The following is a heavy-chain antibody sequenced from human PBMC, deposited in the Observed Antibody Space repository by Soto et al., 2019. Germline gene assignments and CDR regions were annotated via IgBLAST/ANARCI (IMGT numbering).Heavy chain of an antibody. CDR1: GGSISSGGYY. J-gene: IGHJ5*02. V-gene: IGHV4-31*03. D-gene: IGHD2-2*01. CDR3: AIVVGINCFDP. CDR2: IYYSGST. Sequence: QVQLQESGPGLVKPSQTLSLTCTVSGGSISSGGYYWSWIRQHPGKGLEWIGYIYYSGSTYYNPSLKTRGTISVDTSKSQCSLKLSSVSAADTAVSYCAIVVGINCFDPWGHGTLGTVSS.